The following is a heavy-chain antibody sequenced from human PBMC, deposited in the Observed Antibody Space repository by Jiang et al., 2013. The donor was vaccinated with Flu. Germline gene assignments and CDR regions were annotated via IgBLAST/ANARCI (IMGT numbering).Heavy chain of an antibody. CDR1: GFTFSSYA. V-gene: IGHV3-23*01. CDR3: AKEGGLLWFGELLKGWFDP. J-gene: IGHJ5*02. CDR2: ISGSGGST. D-gene: IGHD3-10*01. Sequence: QLLESGGGLVQPGGSLRLSCAASGFTFSSYAMSWVRQAPGKGLEWVSAISGSGGSTYYADSVKGRFTISGDNSKNTLYLQMNSLRAEDTAVYYCAKEGGLLWFGELLKGWFDPWGQGTLVTVSS.